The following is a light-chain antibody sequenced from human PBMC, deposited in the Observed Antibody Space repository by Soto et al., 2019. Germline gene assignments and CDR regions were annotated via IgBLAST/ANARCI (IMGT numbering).Light chain of an antibody. V-gene: IGKV3-20*01. CDR3: QQYGRSAS. J-gene: IGKJ1*01. Sequence: DIVLTQSPGTLSLSPGDRATLSCRASQSVSGTHLAWYQQKPGQAPRLLIYGASTRAPGIPDRFSGSGSGTDFTLTVSRLEPEDFAIYYCQQYGRSASFGQGTKVDIK. CDR1: QSVSGTH. CDR2: GAS.